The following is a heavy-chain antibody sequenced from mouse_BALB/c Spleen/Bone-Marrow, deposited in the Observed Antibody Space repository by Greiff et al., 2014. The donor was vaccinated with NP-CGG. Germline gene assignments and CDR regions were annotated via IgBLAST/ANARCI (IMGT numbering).Heavy chain of an antibody. V-gene: IGHV1S81*02. Sequence: QVQLQQPGAELVKPGASVKLSCKASGYTFTSYWMHWVNQRPGQGLEWIGEINPSNGRTNYNEKFKSKATLTVDKSSSTAYMQLSSLTSEDSAVYYCASYYGNYAYWGQGTLVTVSA. J-gene: IGHJ3*01. D-gene: IGHD2-1*01. CDR3: ASYYGNYAY. CDR2: INPSNGRT. CDR1: GYTFTSYW.